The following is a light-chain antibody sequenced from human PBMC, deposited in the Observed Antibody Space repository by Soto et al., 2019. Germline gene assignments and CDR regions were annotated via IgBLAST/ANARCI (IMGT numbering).Light chain of an antibody. CDR1: QSIDYW. J-gene: IGKJ3*01. CDR2: IAS. CDR3: QQFYGNPT. V-gene: IGKV1-5*01. Sequence: DIQMTQSPSILSASVGDRITITCRASQSIDYWLAWYQQKPGKAPKVLISIASTLQSGVPSRFSGSGSGTEFTLTINRLQPDDFATYYCQQFYGNPTFGPGTKVDI.